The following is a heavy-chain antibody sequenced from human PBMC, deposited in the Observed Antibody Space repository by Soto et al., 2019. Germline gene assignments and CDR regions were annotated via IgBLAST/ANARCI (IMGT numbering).Heavy chain of an antibody. J-gene: IGHJ6*03. CDR2: IYLSGST. V-gene: IGHV4-4*02. D-gene: IGHD3-10*01. CDR1: SGSISSSNW. CDR3: ARRGLSGSGLGDYMDV. Sequence: SETLSLTCAVSSGSISSSNWWSWVRQPPGKGLEWIGEIYLSGSTNYNPSLKSRVTISVDKSKNQFSLKLSSVTAADTAVYYCARRGLSGSGLGDYMDVWGKGTTVTVSS.